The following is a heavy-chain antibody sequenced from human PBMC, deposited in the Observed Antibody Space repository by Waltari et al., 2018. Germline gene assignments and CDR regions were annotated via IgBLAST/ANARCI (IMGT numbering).Heavy chain of an antibody. CDR3: ARNYDTNGRYRIPYWSFDL. Sequence: QVHLQESGPGLVQPSELLSLSVTVSGGSVASLYWSWLRQSPGGGLEWIGFVYYTGRTDYNPSLRSRVTISMDTSRSQFSLRLTSVTAADTAVYYCARNYDTNGRYRIPYWSFDLWGPGTLVSVSS. J-gene: IGHJ2*01. V-gene: IGHV4-59*02. D-gene: IGHD3-22*01. CDR1: GGSVASLY. CDR2: VYYTGRT.